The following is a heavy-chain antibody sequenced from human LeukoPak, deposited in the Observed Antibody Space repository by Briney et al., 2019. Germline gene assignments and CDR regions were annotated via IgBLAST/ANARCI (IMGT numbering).Heavy chain of an antibody. J-gene: IGHJ4*02. CDR2: IYTSGST. D-gene: IGHD3-3*01. Sequence: PSETLSLTCTVSGGSISSYYWSWIRQPPGKGLAWIGHIYTSGSTNYNPSLKSRVTISVDTSKKQFSLKLSSVTAADTAVYYCARRRLEGLQFWSGYYGFDYWGQGTLVTVSS. V-gene: IGHV4-4*09. CDR3: ARRRLEGLQFWSGYYGFDY. CDR1: GGSISSYY.